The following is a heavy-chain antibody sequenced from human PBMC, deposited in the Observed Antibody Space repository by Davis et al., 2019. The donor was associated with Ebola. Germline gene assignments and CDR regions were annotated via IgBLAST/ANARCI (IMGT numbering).Heavy chain of an antibody. CDR3: AKDDKFASVGPRGVDH. D-gene: IGHD3-10*01. Sequence: AASVKVSCKASGYPFTSSGVTWVRQAPGQGLQWMGMINPNDGRTIYAQKFQGRVTVTRDTSTTTVYMDLSSLRLEDTAVYFCAKDDKFASVGPRGVDHWGQGTQVIVSS. CDR1: GYPFTSSG. CDR2: INPNDGRT. V-gene: IGHV1-46*01. J-gene: IGHJ4*02.